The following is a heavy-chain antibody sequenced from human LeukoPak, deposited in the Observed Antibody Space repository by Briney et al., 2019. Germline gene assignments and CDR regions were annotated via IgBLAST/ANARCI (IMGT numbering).Heavy chain of an antibody. CDR1: GFTFSSYS. Sequence: SGGSLRLSCAASGFTFSSYSMNWVRQAPGKGLEWVSSISSSSSYIYYADSVKGRFTISRDNAKNSLYLQMNSLRAEDTAVYYCARDGRGYSGYDFGGRDYWGQGTLVTVSS. V-gene: IGHV3-21*01. J-gene: IGHJ4*02. D-gene: IGHD5-12*01. CDR3: ARDGRGYSGYDFGGRDY. CDR2: ISSSSSYI.